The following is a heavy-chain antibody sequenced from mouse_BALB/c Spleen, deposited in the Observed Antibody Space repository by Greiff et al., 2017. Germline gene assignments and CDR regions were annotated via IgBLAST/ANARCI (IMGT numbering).Heavy chain of an antibody. CDR1: GFTFSDYY. CDR3: ARGGNRYYYAMDY. CDR2: ISDGGSYT. V-gene: IGHV5-4*02. J-gene: IGHJ4*01. D-gene: IGHD2-1*01. Sequence: VQLKESGGGLVKPGGSLKLSCAASGFTFSDYYMYWVRQTPEKRLEWVATISDGGSYTYYPDSVKGRFTISRDNAKNNLYLQMSSLKSEDTAMYYCARGGNRYYYAMDYWGQGTSVTVSS.